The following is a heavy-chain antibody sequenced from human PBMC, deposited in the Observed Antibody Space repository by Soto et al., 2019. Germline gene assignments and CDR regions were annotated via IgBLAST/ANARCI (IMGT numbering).Heavy chain of an antibody. CDR3: ARDLMVGATIDYYYYGMDV. CDR1: GFTVSSNY. V-gene: IGHV3-53*01. D-gene: IGHD1-26*01. Sequence: GGSLRLSCAASGFTVSSNYMSWVRQAPGKGLEWVSVIYSGGSTYYADSVKGRFTISRDNSKNTLYLQMNSLRAEDTAVYYCARDLMVGATIDYYYYGMDVWGQGTTVTVSS. CDR2: IYSGGST. J-gene: IGHJ6*02.